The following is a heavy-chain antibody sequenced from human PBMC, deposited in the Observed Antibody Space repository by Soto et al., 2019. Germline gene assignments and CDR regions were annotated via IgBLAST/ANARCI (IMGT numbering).Heavy chain of an antibody. CDR3: ARARQGGGFGELLGY. J-gene: IGHJ4*02. CDR1: GFTFSSYS. CDR2: ISSSSSYI. Sequence: EVQLVESGGGLVKPGGSLRLSCAASGFTFSSYSMNWVRQAPGKGLEWVSSISSSSSYIYYADSVKGRFTISRDNAKNSLYLQMNSLRAEDTAVYYCARARQGGGFGELLGYWGQGTLVTVSS. D-gene: IGHD3-10*01. V-gene: IGHV3-21*01.